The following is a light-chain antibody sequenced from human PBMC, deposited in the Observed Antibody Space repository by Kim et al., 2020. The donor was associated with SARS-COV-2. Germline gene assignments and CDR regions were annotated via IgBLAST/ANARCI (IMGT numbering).Light chain of an antibody. Sequence: QAVVTQESPLSVSPGGTVTLTCASSTGTVTSRHYPFWFQQKPGQAPTTLIYDTSNKHSWTPARFSGSLIGGKAALTLSDAQPEDEAEYYCLLSYSSGRVVFGGGTQLTVL. V-gene: IGLV7-46*01. J-gene: IGLJ2*01. CDR1: TGTVTSRHY. CDR3: LLSYSSGRVV. CDR2: DTS.